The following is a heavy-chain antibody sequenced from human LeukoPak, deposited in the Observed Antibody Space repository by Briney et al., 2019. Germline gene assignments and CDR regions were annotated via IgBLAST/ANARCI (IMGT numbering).Heavy chain of an antibody. CDR2: IKQNGSEK. Sequence: GGSLRLSCAASGFTFSSYWMSWVRQAPGKGLEWVANIKQNGSEKYYVDSVKGRFTISRDNDKNSLYLQVNSLRAEDTAVYYCARGGYYDTSGYRPLDYWGQGTLVTISS. D-gene: IGHD3-22*01. CDR3: ARGGYYDTSGYRPLDY. CDR1: GFTFSSYW. J-gene: IGHJ4*02. V-gene: IGHV3-7*01.